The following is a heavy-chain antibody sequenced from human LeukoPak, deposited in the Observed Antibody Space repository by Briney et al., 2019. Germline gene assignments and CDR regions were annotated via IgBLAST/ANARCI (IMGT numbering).Heavy chain of an antibody. Sequence: GGSLRLSCAASGFTFSSYAMGGVGQAPGKGREGVESVMGGGITTYYADSMKGRFTISRDNSKDTLFLQINSLRAEDTATFYCAKASTRDSGYYFDSWGQGTLVTVSS. CDR1: GFTFSSYA. D-gene: IGHD3-22*01. V-gene: IGHV3-23*01. J-gene: IGHJ4*02. CDR3: AKASTRDSGYYFDS. CDR2: VMGGGITT.